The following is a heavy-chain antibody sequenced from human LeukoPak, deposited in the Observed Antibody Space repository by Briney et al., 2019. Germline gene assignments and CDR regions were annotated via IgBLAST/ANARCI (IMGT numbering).Heavy chain of an antibody. J-gene: IGHJ6*03. V-gene: IGHV4-30-4*08. D-gene: IGHD2-15*01. CDR1: GGFISSGDCY. CDR3: ARELRYCSGGSCYDYYYYYYMDV. Sequence: PSETLSLTCTVSGGFISSGDCYWSWIRQPPGKGLEWIGYIYYSGSTYYNPSLKSRVTISVDTSKNQFSLKLSSVTAADTAVYYCARELRYCSGGSCYDYYYYYYMDVWGKGTTVTVSS. CDR2: IYYSGST.